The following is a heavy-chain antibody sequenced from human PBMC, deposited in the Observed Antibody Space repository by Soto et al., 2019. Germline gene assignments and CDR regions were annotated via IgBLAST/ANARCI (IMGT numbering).Heavy chain of an antibody. Sequence: QVQLVQSGAEVKKPGASVTVSCKASGYRFSDYYLHWVRQAPGQGPEWMGWMNPNSGDTKYAQKCKGRATMTRDTSVRTAFMELNWLKSDDTAVYYCARESGGATATLDYYDFYMDVWGIGTTVTVSS. V-gene: IGHV1-2*02. J-gene: IGHJ6*03. CDR3: ARESGGATATLDYYDFYMDV. CDR2: MNPNSGDT. CDR1: GYRFSDYY. D-gene: IGHD5-12*01.